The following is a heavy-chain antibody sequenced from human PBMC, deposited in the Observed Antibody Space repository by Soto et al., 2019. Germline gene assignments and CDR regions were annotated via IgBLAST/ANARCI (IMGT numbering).Heavy chain of an antibody. CDR3: ARGNTAMVL. CDR1: GGSISSYY. J-gene: IGHJ4*02. Sequence: TSETLSLTCTVSGGSISSYYWSWIRQPPGKGLEWIGYIYYSGSTNYNPSLKSRVTISVDTSKNQFSLKLSSLTAADTAVYYCARGNTAMVLWGQGTLVTVSS. V-gene: IGHV4-59*01. D-gene: IGHD5-18*01. CDR2: IYYSGST.